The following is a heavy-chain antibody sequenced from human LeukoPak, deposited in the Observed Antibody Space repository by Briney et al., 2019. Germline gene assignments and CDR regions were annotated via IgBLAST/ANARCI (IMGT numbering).Heavy chain of an antibody. CDR3: ARVYCTKGVCFNPDY. CDR2: INPKTGGT. CDR1: GYTYSAFY. Sequence: ASVKVSCKASGYTYSAFYIHWVRQAPGQGLEWMGWINPKTGGTSYAQNFQGRVTMTRDTSINTAYMGLSGLTSDDAAVYYCARVYCTKGVCFNPDYWGQGTLVTVSS. D-gene: IGHD2-8*01. V-gene: IGHV1-2*02. J-gene: IGHJ4*02.